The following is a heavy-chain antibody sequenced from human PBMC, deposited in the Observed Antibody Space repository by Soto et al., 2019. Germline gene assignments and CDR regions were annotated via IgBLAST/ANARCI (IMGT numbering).Heavy chain of an antibody. D-gene: IGHD2-2*01. CDR1: GFTFSRFS. J-gene: IGHJ4*02. CDR3: AGDIGPYCSASSCYLSNDY. V-gene: IGHV3-21*01. CDR2: ISSSSSYI. Sequence: GGSLRLSCAASGFTFSRFSMNWVRQAPGKGLEWVSSISSSSSYIYYADSVKGRFTICRDNAKNSLYLQMNSLRAEDTAVYYCAGDIGPYCSASSCYLSNDYWGQGTLVTVSS.